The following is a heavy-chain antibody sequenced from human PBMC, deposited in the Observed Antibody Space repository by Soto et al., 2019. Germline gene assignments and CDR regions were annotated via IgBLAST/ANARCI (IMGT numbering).Heavy chain of an antibody. Sequence: EVQLVESGGGLVQPGGSLRLSCAASGFTFSSNWMHRVRQAPGKGPVWVSRIKSDGSITNYADAVKGRFTISRDNAKNTLYLQMDSLRTEDTAVYYCAATVATRPNWGQGTLVTVSS. CDR3: AATVATRPN. CDR2: IKSDGSIT. D-gene: IGHD2-21*01. CDR1: GFTFSSNW. J-gene: IGHJ4*02. V-gene: IGHV3-74*01.